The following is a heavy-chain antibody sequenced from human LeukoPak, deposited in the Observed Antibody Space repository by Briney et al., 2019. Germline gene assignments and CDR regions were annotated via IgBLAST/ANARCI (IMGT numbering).Heavy chain of an antibody. Sequence: ASVKVSCKASGFTLTDYFIHWVRQAPGQGLEWMGWINPKSGGTHCAQKFQGRVTMTRDLSMTTAYVELSSLKSDDTAVYHCARELQAGDYGWGSFLDAFDIWGQGTMVAVSP. V-gene: IGHV1-2*02. CDR2: INPKSGGT. CDR1: GFTLTDYF. J-gene: IGHJ3*02. CDR3: ARELQAGDYGWGSFLDAFDI. D-gene: IGHD3-16*01.